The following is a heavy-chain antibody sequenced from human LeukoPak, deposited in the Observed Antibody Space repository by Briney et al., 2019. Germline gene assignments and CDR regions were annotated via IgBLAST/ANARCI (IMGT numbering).Heavy chain of an antibody. J-gene: IGHJ4*02. V-gene: IGHV1-18*01. CDR1: GYTFTSYG. D-gene: IGHD6-19*01. CDR2: ISAYNGNT. Sequence: ASVKASCKASGYTFTSYGISWVRQAPGQGLEWMGWISAYNGNTNYAQKLQGRVTMTTDTSTSTAYMELRSLRSDDTAVYYCARDLVPAVAGTRGGFDYWGQGTLVTVSS. CDR3: ARDLVPAVAGTRGGFDY.